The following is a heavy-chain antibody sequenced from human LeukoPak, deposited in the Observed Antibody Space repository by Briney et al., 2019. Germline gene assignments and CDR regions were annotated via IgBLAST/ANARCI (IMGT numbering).Heavy chain of an antibody. D-gene: IGHD6-13*01. Sequence: GGSLRLSCAASGFTFSSYGMHWVRQAPGKGLEWVAVISYDGRNKYYADFVKGRLTISRDNAKNSLYLQMNSLRAEDTAIYYCVRAGRVATEDWGQGTLVTVSS. CDR1: GFTFSSYG. V-gene: IGHV3-30*03. CDR2: ISYDGRNK. J-gene: IGHJ4*02. CDR3: VRAGRVATED.